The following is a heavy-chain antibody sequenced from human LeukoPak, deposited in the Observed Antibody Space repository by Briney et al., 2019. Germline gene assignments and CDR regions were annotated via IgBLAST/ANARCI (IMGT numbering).Heavy chain of an antibody. CDR3: ARGTNPYDYVWGSYRVFDY. J-gene: IGHJ4*02. V-gene: IGHV4-34*01. Sequence: SETLSLTCAVYGGSFSGYCWSWIRQPPGKGLEWIGEINHSGSTNYNPSLKSRVTISVDASKNQFSLKLSSVTAADTAVYYCARGTNPYDYVWGSYRVFDYWGQGTLVTVSS. CDR2: INHSGST. CDR1: GGSFSGYC. D-gene: IGHD3-16*02.